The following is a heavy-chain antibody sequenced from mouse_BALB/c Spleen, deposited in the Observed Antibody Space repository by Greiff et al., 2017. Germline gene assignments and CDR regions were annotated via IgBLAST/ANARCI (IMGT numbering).Heavy chain of an antibody. J-gene: IGHJ2*01. CDR2: ISSGGSTI. Sequence: EVKVVESGGGLVKPGGSLKLSCAASGFTFSSYAMSWVRQTPEKRLEWVASISSGGSTIYYADTVKGRFTISRDNPKNTLFLQMTSLRSEDTAMYYCARDGSYYFDYWGQGTTLTVSS. CDR1: GFTFSSYA. CDR3: ARDGSYYFDY. V-gene: IGHV5-9-1*01. D-gene: IGHD1-1*01.